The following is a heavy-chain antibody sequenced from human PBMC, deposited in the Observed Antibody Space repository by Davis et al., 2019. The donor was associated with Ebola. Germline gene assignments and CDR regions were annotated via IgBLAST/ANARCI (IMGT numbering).Heavy chain of an antibody. Sequence: GESLKISCAASGFTFSDYYMSWIRQAPGKGLEWVAVISYDGSNKYYADSVKGRFTISRDNSKNTLYLQMNSLRAEDTAVYYCAKDRSGSYFRLSDYFDYWGQGTLVTVSS. J-gene: IGHJ4*02. V-gene: IGHV3-30*18. CDR1: GFTFSDYY. D-gene: IGHD1-26*01. CDR2: ISYDGSNK. CDR3: AKDRSGSYFRLSDYFDY.